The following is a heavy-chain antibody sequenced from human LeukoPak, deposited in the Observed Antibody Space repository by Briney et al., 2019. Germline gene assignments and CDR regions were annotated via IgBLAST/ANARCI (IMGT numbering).Heavy chain of an antibody. CDR2: ITSTSETI. CDR1: GFSFSRYS. CDR3: ARDSGPLFDP. V-gene: IGHV3-48*01. Sequence: GGSLRLSCTTSGFSFSRYSMNWVRQAPGKGLEWLSHITSTSETIYYADSVKGRFTISRDNAKNPVYLQMNSLRVEDTAVYYCARDSGPLFDPWGHGTLVTVSS. D-gene: IGHD7-27*01. J-gene: IGHJ5*02.